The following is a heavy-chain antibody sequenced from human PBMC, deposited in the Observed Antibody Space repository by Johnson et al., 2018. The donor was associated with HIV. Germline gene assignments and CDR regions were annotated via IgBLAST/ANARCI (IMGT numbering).Heavy chain of an antibody. D-gene: IGHD1-26*01. J-gene: IGHJ3*02. V-gene: IGHV3-30*18. CDR2: ISYDGSNK. CDR3: AKVGIEGPTSLLRAFEM. CDR1: GFTFSNYG. Sequence: QVQLVESGGGVVQPGRSLRLSCAASGFTFSNYGMHWVRQAPGKGLEWVAVISYDGSNKYYGDSVTGRFTISRDNSKNTLYLQMNSLRAEDTAVFYCAKVGIEGPTSLLRAFEMWGQGTMVTVSS.